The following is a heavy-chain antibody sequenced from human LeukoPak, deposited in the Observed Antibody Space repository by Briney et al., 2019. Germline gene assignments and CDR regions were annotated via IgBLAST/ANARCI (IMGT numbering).Heavy chain of an antibody. J-gene: IGHJ4*02. CDR3: ARDRADGGYGSGSYFSL. D-gene: IGHD3-10*01. CDR1: GFTFSDYY. V-gene: IGHV3-11*05. CDR2: IRSSSSYK. Sequence: GGSLRLSCAASGFTFSDYYMSWIRQAPGKGLEWVSYIRSSSSYKNYADSVKGRFTISRDNAKNSLYLQRNSLRAEDTAVYYCARDRADGGYGSGSYFSLWGQGTLVTASS.